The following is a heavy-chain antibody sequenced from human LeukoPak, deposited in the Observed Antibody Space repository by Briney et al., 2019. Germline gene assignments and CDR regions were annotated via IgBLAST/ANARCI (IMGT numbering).Heavy chain of an antibody. D-gene: IGHD3-3*01. J-gene: IGHJ4*02. CDR1: GYTFTGYY. CDR3: ARGINYDFWSGYYFDY. CDR2: INPNSGGT. V-gene: IGHV1-2*02. Sequence: VKVSCKACGYTFTGYYRHWVRQNPAQGLVWMPCINPNSGGTNYAQKFQGRVTMTRDTSISTAYMELSRLRSDDTAVYYCARGINYDFWSGYYFDYWGQGTLVTVSS.